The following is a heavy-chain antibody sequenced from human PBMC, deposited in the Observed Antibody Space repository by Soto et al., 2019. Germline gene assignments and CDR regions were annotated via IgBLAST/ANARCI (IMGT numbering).Heavy chain of an antibody. J-gene: IGHJ5*02. D-gene: IGHD2-2*01. CDR2: ITGGGIST. Sequence: EVQLLESGGGLVQPGGSLRLSCAASGLAFRNYAMSWVRQAPGKGLEWVSGITGGGISTYFADFAKGRFTISRDNCKNTLYLQMNSLRAEDTAVYYCAKGSSAMPEGNYFDPWRQGTLVTVSS. V-gene: IGHV3-23*01. CDR1: GLAFRNYA. CDR3: AKGSSAMPEGNYFDP.